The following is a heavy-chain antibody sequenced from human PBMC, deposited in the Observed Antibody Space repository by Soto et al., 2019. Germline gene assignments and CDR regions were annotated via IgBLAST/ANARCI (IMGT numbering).Heavy chain of an antibody. D-gene: IGHD3-22*01. CDR3: ARKPDYYDSSWALYYYYGMDV. CDR2: ISYDGSNK. V-gene: IGHV3-30-3*01. Sequence: GGSLRLSCAASGFTFSSYAMHWVRQAPGKGLEWVAVISYDGSNKYYADSVKGRFTISRDNSKNTLYLQMNSLRAEDTAVYYCARKPDYYDSSWALYYYYGMDVWGQGTTVTVSS. CDR1: GFTFSSYA. J-gene: IGHJ6*02.